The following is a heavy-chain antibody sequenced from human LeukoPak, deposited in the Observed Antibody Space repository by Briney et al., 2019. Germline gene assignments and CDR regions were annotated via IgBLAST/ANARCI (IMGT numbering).Heavy chain of an antibody. Sequence: PGGSLRLSCAASGFTFSSYGMHWVRQAPGKGLEWVAFIRYGGSNKYYADSVKGRFTISRDNSKNTLYLQMNSLRAEDTAVYYCAKVRIPERYYDFWSGYYYYYYMDVWGKGTTVTVSS. CDR1: GFTFSSYG. J-gene: IGHJ6*03. D-gene: IGHD3-3*01. V-gene: IGHV3-30*02. CDR2: IRYGGSNK. CDR3: AKVRIPERYYDFWSGYYYYYYMDV.